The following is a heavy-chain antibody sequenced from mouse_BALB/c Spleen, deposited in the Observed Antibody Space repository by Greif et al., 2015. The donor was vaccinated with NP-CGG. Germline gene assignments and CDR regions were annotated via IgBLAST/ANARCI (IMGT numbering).Heavy chain of an antibody. J-gene: IGHJ4*01. CDR2: INPSTGYN. D-gene: IGHD1-1*01. CDR3: ASYYGSSYAMDY. CDR1: GYPFTSYW. Sequence: VQRVESGAELAKPGASVKMSCKASGYPFTSYWMHWVKQRPGQGLEWIGYINPSTGYNEYNQKFKDKATLTADKSSSTAYMQLSSLTSEDSAVYYGASYYGSSYAMDYWCQGTSVTVSS. V-gene: IGHV1-7*01.